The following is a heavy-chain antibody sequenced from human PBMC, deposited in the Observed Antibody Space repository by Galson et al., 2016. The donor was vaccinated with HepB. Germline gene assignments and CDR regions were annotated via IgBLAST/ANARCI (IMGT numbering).Heavy chain of an antibody. Sequence: SLRLSCAASGFPFSRYGMNWVRQAPGKGLEWVSSISSSSAFIYYADSLKGRFTISRDNAKDSLYLQINSLRGEDTAVYLCARDRGYSGYGAYNWFDPWGQGTLVTVSS. J-gene: IGHJ5*02. CDR1: GFPFSRYG. D-gene: IGHD5-12*01. CDR2: ISSSSAFI. V-gene: IGHV3-21*01. CDR3: ARDRGYSGYGAYNWFDP.